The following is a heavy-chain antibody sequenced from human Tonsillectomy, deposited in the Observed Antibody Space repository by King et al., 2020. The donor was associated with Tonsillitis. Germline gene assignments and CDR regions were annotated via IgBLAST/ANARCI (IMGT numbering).Heavy chain of an antibody. CDR2: ISSSDDYI. D-gene: IGHD1-26*01. CDR1: GFTFSGYS. V-gene: IGHV3-21*01. Sequence: VQLVESGGGLVKPGGSLRLSCAASGFTFSGYSINWVRQAPGKGLEWVSSISSSDDYIYYADSVKGRFTISRDNAQNSVYLQMNSLRPEDTAVYYCARVRQGRTTITTLVFGAFDIWGQGTMVTVSS. CDR3: ARVRQGRTTITTLVFGAFDI. J-gene: IGHJ3*02.